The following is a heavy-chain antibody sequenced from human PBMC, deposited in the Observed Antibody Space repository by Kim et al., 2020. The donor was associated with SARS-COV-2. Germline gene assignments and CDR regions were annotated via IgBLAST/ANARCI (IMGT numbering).Heavy chain of an antibody. CDR3: ARTNLGTFDI. J-gene: IGHJ3*02. V-gene: IGHV6-1*01. CDR2: YN. Sequence: YNEYAGSVRSRITIKPDTSKNQFSLQLNSVTPEDTAVYYCARTNLGTFDIWGQGTRVTVSS.